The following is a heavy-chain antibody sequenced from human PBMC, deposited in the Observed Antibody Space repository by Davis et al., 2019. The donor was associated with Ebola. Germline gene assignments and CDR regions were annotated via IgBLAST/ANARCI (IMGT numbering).Heavy chain of an antibody. CDR3: ARGAHGSGGSCSSSIYYYYAMDV. D-gene: IGHD2-15*01. V-gene: IGHV4-34*01. CDR1: GGSFSGYY. CDR2: INHSGST. J-gene: IGHJ6*02. Sequence: MPSETLSLTCAVYGGSFSGYYWSWIRQPPGKGLEWIGEINHSGSTKYNPSLMSRVTISADTSKNQFSLRLRSLTAADTAVYYCARGAHGSGGSCSSSIYYYYAMDVWGQGTTVTVSS.